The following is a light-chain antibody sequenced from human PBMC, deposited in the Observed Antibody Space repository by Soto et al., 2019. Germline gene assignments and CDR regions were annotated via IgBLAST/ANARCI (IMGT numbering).Light chain of an antibody. V-gene: IGKV1-33*01. J-gene: IGKJ1*01. Sequence: DIQMTQSPSSLSASVGDRVTITCQASQDISNYLNWYQQKPGKAPKLLIYDASNLETGVPSRFSGSGSGPEFTLTISSLQLDDFGTYYCQHYNSYSEAFGQGTKVDIK. CDR1: QDISNY. CDR3: QHYNSYSEA. CDR2: DAS.